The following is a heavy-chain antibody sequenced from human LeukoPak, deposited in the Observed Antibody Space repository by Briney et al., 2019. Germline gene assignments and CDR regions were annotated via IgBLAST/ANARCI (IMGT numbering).Heavy chain of an antibody. CDR2: ISYDGSNK. D-gene: IGHD3-10*01. CDR3: AKDLLLGGGMVRGALDP. CDR1: GFTFSSYG. Sequence: GRSLRLSCAASGFTFSSYGMHWVRQAPGKGLEWVAVISYDGSNKYYADCVKGRFTISRDNSKNTLYLQMNSLRAEETAVYYCAKDLLLGGGMVRGALDPWGQGTLVTVSS. J-gene: IGHJ5*02. V-gene: IGHV3-30*18.